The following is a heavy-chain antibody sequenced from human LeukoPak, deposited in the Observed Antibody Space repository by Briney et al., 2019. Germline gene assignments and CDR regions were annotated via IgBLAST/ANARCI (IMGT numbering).Heavy chain of an antibody. D-gene: IGHD3-3*01. CDR2: IYYSGST. CDR1: GGSISSGGYY. CDR3: ARTLRFLEWFDY. V-gene: IGHV4-31*03. Sequence: PSETLSLTCTVSGGSISSGGYYWSWIRQHPGEGLEWIGYIYYSGSTYYNPSLKSRVTISVDTSKNQFSLKLSSVTAADTAVYYCARTLRFLEWFDYWGQGTLVTVSS. J-gene: IGHJ4*02.